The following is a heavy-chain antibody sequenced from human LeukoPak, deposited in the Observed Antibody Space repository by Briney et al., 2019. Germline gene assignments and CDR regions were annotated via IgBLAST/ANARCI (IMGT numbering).Heavy chain of an antibody. CDR2: ISSSSSYI. CDR3: ARGGGSKGTL. CDR1: GFTFSSYS. J-gene: IGHJ4*02. V-gene: IGHV3-21*01. Sequence: PGGSLRLSCAASGFTFSSYSMNWVRQAPGKGLEWVSSISSSSSYIYYADSVKGRFTISRDNAKNSLYLQMNSLRAEVTAVYYCARGGGSKGTLWGQGTLVTVSS. D-gene: IGHD3-16*01.